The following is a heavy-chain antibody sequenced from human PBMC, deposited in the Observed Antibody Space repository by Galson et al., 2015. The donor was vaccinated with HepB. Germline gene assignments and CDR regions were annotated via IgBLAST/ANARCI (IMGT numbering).Heavy chain of an antibody. Sequence: SVKVSCKASGYTFNGYYLHWVRQAPGQGLEWMGWINPKSGGTNYAQNFQGRVTMTRDTSISTVYLELSRLTSDDTAVYYCAREGRYGMDVWGQGTTVTVSS. CDR2: INPKSGGT. V-gene: IGHV1-2*02. CDR3: AREGRYGMDV. J-gene: IGHJ6*02. CDR1: GYTFNGYY.